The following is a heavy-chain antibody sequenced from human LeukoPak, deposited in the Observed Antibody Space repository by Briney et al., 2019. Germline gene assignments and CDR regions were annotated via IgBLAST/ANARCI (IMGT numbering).Heavy chain of an antibody. CDR1: GGSISSGGYY. CDR3: AREDIVVSTLDY. CDR2: IYYSGST. Sequence: SETLSLTCTVSGGSISSGGYYWSWIRQHPGKGLEWIGYIYYSGSTYYNPSLKSRVTISVDTSKNQFTLKLSSVTAADTAVYYCAREDIVVSTLDYWGQGTLVTVSS. J-gene: IGHJ4*02. V-gene: IGHV4-31*03. D-gene: IGHD2-15*01.